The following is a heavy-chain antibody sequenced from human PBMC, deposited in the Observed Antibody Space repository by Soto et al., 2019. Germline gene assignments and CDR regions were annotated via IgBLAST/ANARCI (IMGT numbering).Heavy chain of an antibody. V-gene: IGHV3-9*01. CDR2: ISWNSDTR. D-gene: IGHD6-19*01. CDR1: GFTFDDYA. J-gene: IGHJ4*02. CDR3: ARTKGSFSSAWSH. Sequence: GGSLRLSCAASGFTFDDYAMHWVRQPPGKGLEWVSGISWNSDTRGYADSVKGRFTISRDNAKKSLYLQMDSLRAEDTAFYYCARTKGSFSSAWSHWGQGTLVTVSS.